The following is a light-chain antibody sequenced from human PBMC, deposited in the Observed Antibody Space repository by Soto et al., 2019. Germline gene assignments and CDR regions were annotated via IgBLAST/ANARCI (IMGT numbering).Light chain of an antibody. V-gene: IGKV3D-15*01. CDR3: QQYEKWPIT. Sequence: IVLTQSPGTLSLSPGEGATLACRASQSIPSTYFAWYQQKPGQAPRLLIYGISTSASGIPDRFSGSGSGTEFTLTISSLQSEDFAVYYCQQYEKWPITFGQGTRLEIK. CDR1: QSIPSTY. J-gene: IGKJ5*01. CDR2: GIS.